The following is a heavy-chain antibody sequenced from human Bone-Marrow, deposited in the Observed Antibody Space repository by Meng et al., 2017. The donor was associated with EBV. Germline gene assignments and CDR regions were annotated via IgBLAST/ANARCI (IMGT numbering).Heavy chain of an antibody. D-gene: IGHD4-17*01. CDR1: GFTVSNNY. CDR3: ASLYGDNGDGDF. J-gene: IGHJ4*02. Sequence: EVQLVXXXXXVVQPGXXXCLSCAASGFTVSNNYLNWVRQAPGKGLEWVSLIYSDDNTYYADAVKGRFTISRDNSKNTLYLQMNSLRAEDTAVYYCASLYGDNGDGDFWGQGTLVTVSS. CDR2: IYSDDNT. V-gene: IGHV3-53*01.